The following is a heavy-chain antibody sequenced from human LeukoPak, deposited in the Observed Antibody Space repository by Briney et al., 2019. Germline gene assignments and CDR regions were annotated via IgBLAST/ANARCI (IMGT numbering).Heavy chain of an antibody. CDR1: GYSFTGYY. CDR2: INPNSGGT. V-gene: IGHV1-2*02. J-gene: IGHJ4*02. D-gene: IGHD2-15*01. CDR3: ARGAADCSGGSCLDGPNGVDY. Sequence: GASVKVSCKASGYSFTGYYMHWVRQAPGQGLEWMGWINPNSGGTNYAQKFQGRVTMTRDTSISTAYMELSRLRSDDTAVYYCARGAADCSGGSCLDGPNGVDYWGQGTLVTVSS.